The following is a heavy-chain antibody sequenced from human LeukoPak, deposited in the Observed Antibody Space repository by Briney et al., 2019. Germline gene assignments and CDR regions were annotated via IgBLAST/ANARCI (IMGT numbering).Heavy chain of an antibody. V-gene: IGHV1-2*02. CDR2: INPNSGGT. Sequence: ASVKVSCKASGYTFTGYYMHWVRQAPGQGLEWMGWINPNSGGTNYAQKFQGRVTMTRDTSISTAYMELSRLRSDDMAVYYCARDRVPNSGSYYDYYYYYGMDVWGQGTTVTVSS. J-gene: IGHJ6*02. CDR3: ARDRVPNSGSYYDYYYYYGMDV. CDR1: GYTFTGYY. D-gene: IGHD1-26*01.